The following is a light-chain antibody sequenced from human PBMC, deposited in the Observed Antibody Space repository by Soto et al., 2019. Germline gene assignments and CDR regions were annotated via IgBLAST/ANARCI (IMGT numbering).Light chain of an antibody. V-gene: IGLV2-8*01. Sequence: QSALTQPPSASGSPGQSVTISCTGTSXDVGGYNYVSWYQQHPGKAPKLMIYEVTKRPSGVPDRFSGSKSGNTASLTVSGLQAEDEADYYCNSFAGSNNVLFGGGTKVTV. CDR2: EVT. J-gene: IGLJ2*01. CDR1: SXDVGGYNY. CDR3: NSFAGSNNVL.